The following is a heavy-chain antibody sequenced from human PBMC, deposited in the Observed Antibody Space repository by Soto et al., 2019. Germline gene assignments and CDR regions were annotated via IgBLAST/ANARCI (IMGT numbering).Heavy chain of an antibody. D-gene: IGHD5-18*01. Sequence: PSETLSLPCAAYAGSFSRYYWTCIRQPPGKGLEWIGEINHSGSTNYNPSLKSRVTISVDTSKNQFSLKLSSVTAADTAVYYCARRRRGYSYADFDYWGQGTLVT. CDR3: ARRRRGYSYADFDY. V-gene: IGHV4-34*01. J-gene: IGHJ4*02. CDR1: AGSFSRYY. CDR2: INHSGST.